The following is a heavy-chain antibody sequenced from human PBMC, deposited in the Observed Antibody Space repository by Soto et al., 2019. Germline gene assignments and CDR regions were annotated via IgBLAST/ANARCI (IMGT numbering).Heavy chain of an antibody. CDR3: AKDCFGIAAAGTSY. CDR1: GFTFSSYA. J-gene: IGHJ4*02. D-gene: IGHD6-13*01. Sequence: GGSLRLSCAASGFTFSSYAMSWVRQAPGKGLEWVSAISGSGGSTYYADSMKGRFTISRDNSKNTLYLQMNSLRAEDTAVYYCAKDCFGIAAAGTSYWGQGTLVTVSS. V-gene: IGHV3-23*01. CDR2: ISGSGGST.